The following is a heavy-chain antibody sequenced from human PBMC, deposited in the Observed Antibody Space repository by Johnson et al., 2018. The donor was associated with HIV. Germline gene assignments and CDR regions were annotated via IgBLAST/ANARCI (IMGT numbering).Heavy chain of an antibody. CDR2: ISYDGSTK. V-gene: IGHV3-30-3*01. J-gene: IGHJ3*01. CDR1: GFTFSTYA. CDR3: AGDQRGGYSYGDAFDF. D-gene: IGHD5-18*01. Sequence: QVQLVESGGGVVQPGRSLRLSCAASGFTFSTYAIHWVRQAPGKGLEWVAIISYDGSTKYYADSVKGRFTISRDNSKNSLYLQMNTLRAEDTAVYYCAGDQRGGYSYGDAFDFWGQGTVVSVST.